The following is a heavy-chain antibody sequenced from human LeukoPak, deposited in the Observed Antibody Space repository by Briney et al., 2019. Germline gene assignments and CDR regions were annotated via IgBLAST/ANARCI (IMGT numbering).Heavy chain of an antibody. J-gene: IGHJ4*02. D-gene: IGHD2-8*01. CDR1: GFTFSSYS. CDR3: ARVGYCTNGVCYTNFDY. CDR2: INSDGSST. V-gene: IGHV3-74*01. Sequence: GGSLRLSCAASGFTFSSYSMNWVRQAPGKGLVWVSRINSDGSSTSYADSVKGRFTISRDNAKNTLYLQMNSLRAEDTAVYYCARVGYCTNGVCYTNFDYWGQGTLVTVSS.